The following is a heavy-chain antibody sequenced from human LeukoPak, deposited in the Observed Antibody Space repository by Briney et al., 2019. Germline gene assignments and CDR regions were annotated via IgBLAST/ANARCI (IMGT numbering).Heavy chain of an antibody. Sequence: GGSLRLSCAASGFIFGTYSMNWVRQAPGKGLEWVSSISSSSKHMYYADSVKGRFSISRDDAKNSLFLQMNGLRAEDTAVYYCVRDMTTTTTCYLQHWGQGTLVTVSS. CDR2: ISSSSKHM. CDR3: VRDMTTTTTCYLQH. CDR1: GFIFGTYS. J-gene: IGHJ1*01. D-gene: IGHD4-17*01. V-gene: IGHV3-21*01.